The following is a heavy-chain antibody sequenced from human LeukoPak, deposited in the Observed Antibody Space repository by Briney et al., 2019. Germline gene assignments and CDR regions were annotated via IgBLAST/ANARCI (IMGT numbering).Heavy chain of an antibody. D-gene: IGHD1-26*01. V-gene: IGHV3-7*01. CDR2: MREDGTEI. CDR3: AKGGATRGRFEN. Sequence: GGSLRLSCAASGFPFNVQTMSWVRQAPGRGLNWVASMREDGTEIYYADSVKGRFTISRDNPTNSLYLQMNSLRAEDTAVYYCAKGGATRGRFENWGQGTRVTVSS. J-gene: IGHJ4*02. CDR1: GFPFNVQT.